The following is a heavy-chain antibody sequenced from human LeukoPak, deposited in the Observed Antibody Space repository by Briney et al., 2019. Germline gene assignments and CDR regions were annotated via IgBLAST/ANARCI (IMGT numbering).Heavy chain of an antibody. CDR1: GYSISSGYY. CDR2: IYYSGST. CDR3: ARAYCSGGSCYRHDAFDI. V-gene: IGHV4-38-2*02. J-gene: IGHJ3*02. D-gene: IGHD2-15*01. Sequence: SETLSLTCTVSGYSISSGYYWGWIRQPPGKGLEWIGSIYYSGSTNYNPSLKSRVTISVDTSKNQFSLKLSSVTAADTAVYYCARAYCSGGSCYRHDAFDIWGQGTMVTVSS.